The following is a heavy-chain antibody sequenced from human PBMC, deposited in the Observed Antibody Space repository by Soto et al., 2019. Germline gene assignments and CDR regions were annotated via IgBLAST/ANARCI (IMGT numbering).Heavy chain of an antibody. V-gene: IGHV5-51*01. Sequence: GESLKISCKGSGYSFTKYWISWVRQMPGKGLEWMGIIYPGDSDTRYSPSFQGQVTISADKSISTAYLQWSSLKASATAIYYCARQGDSSGYMDYWGQGILVTVSS. CDR1: GYSFTKYW. J-gene: IGHJ4*02. CDR2: IYPGDSDT. D-gene: IGHD3-22*01. CDR3: ARQGDSSGYMDY.